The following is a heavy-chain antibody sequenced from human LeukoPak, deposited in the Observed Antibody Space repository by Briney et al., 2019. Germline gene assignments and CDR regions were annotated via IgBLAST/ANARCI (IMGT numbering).Heavy chain of an antibody. J-gene: IGHJ6*03. CDR3: AKDRDYDFWSGSGMDV. CDR1: GFTFSSYA. Sequence: PGGSLRLSCAASGFTFSSYAMGWVRQAPGKGLEWVSAISGSGGSTYYADSVKGRFTISRDNSKNTLYLQMNSLRAEDTAVYYCAKDRDYDFWSGSGMDVWGKGTTVTVSS. V-gene: IGHV3-23*01. D-gene: IGHD3-3*01. CDR2: ISGSGGST.